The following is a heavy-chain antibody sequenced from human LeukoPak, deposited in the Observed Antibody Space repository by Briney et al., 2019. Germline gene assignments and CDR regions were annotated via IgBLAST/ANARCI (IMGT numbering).Heavy chain of an antibody. CDR1: GFTFSSYW. CDR2: IKQDGSEK. CDR3: AREEKYGDYEYGMDV. Sequence: SGGSLRLSCAASGFTFSSYWMSWVRQAPGKGLEWVANIKQDGSEKYYVDSVKGRFTISRDNAKNSLYLQMNSLRAEDTAVYYCAREEKYGDYEYGMDVWGQGTTVTVSS. J-gene: IGHJ6*02. D-gene: IGHD4-17*01. V-gene: IGHV3-7*01.